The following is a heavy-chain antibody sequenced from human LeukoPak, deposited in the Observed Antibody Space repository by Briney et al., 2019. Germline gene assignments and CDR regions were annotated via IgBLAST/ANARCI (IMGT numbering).Heavy chain of an antibody. CDR2: ISSCGSTI. Sequence: SGGSLRLSCAASGFTFSSYEMNWVRQAPGKGLEWVSYISSCGSTIYYADSVKGRFTISRDNAKNSLYLQMNSLRAEDTAVYYCARDYYFDYWGQGTLVTVSS. CDR3: ARDYYFDY. J-gene: IGHJ4*02. V-gene: IGHV3-48*03. CDR1: GFTFSSYE.